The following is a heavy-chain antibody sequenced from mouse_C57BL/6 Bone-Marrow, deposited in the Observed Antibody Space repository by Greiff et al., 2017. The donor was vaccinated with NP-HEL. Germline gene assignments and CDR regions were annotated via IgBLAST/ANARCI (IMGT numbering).Heavy chain of an antibody. Sequence: EVQGVESGGGLVQPGGSLKLSCAASGFTFSDYYMYWVRQTPEKRLEWVAYISNGGGSTYYPDTVKGRFTISRDNAKNTLYLQMSRLKSEDTAMYYCANRRNYAMDYWGQGTSVTVSS. J-gene: IGHJ4*01. CDR2: ISNGGGST. CDR3: ANRRNYAMDY. V-gene: IGHV5-12*01. CDR1: GFTFSDYY.